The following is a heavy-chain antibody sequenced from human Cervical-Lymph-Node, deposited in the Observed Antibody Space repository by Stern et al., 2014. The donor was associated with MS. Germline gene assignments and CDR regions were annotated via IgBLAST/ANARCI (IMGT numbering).Heavy chain of an antibody. CDR1: VYTSTSYG. Sequence: QAQPLQHLTEVKKLGASVKASCNAFVYTSTSYGITWVRPAPGNVLRRIVWISAYNGNTNYAQKLQGRVTMTTDTSTSTAYMELRSLRSDDTAVYYCARGLLGSENAFDIWGQGTMVTVSS. CDR3: ARGLLGSENAFDI. J-gene: IGHJ3*02. V-gene: IGHV1-18*01. CDR2: ISAYNGNT. D-gene: IGHD2-15*01.